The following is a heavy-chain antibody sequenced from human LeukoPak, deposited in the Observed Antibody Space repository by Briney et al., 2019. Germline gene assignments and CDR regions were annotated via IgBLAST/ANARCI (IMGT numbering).Heavy chain of an antibody. D-gene: IGHD2-2*01. Sequence: GESLKISCKGSGYSFTSYWIGWVRQMPGKGLEWMGIIYPGDSDTRYSPSFQGQVTISADKSISTAYLQWSSLKASDTAMYYCARGPISYCSSTSCPFDYWGQGTLVTVSS. CDR1: GYSFTSYW. V-gene: IGHV5-51*01. CDR2: IYPGDSDT. CDR3: ARGPISYCSSTSCPFDY. J-gene: IGHJ4*02.